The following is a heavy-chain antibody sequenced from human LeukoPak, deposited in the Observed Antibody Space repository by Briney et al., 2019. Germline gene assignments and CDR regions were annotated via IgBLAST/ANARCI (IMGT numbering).Heavy chain of an antibody. V-gene: IGHV1-18*01. CDR3: ARVPVDVWGSYRYPLDY. J-gene: IGHJ4*02. CDR2: ISAYNGNT. Sequence: ASVKVSCKASGYTFTSYGISWVRQAPGQGLEWMGWISAYNGNTNYAQKLQGRVTMTTDTSTSTAYMELRSLRSDDTVVYYCARVPVDVWGSYRYPLDYWGQGTLVAVSS. D-gene: IGHD3-16*02. CDR1: GYTFTSYG.